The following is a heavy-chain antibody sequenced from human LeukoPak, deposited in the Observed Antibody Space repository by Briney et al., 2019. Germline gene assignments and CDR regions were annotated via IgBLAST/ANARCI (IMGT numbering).Heavy chain of an antibody. Sequence: GASVKVSCKASGGTFSSYAISWVRQAPGQGLEWMGRIIPIFGTANYAQKFQGRVTITTDESTSTAYMELSSLRSEDTAVYYCARDFGLDCTNGVSQRVGYYFDYSGQGTLVTVSS. CDR2: IIPIFGTA. CDR1: GGTFSSYA. D-gene: IGHD2-8*01. V-gene: IGHV1-69*05. J-gene: IGHJ4*02. CDR3: ARDFGLDCTNGVSQRVGYYFDY.